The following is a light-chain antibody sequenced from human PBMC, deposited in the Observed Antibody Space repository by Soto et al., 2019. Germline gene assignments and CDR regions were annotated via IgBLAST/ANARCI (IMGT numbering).Light chain of an antibody. CDR1: SGHSNYA. V-gene: IGLV4-69*01. CDR2: LNSDGSH. CDR3: QTWGSGIVV. Sequence: QLVLTQSPSASDSLGASVKLTCTLSSGHSNYAIAWHQQQSEKGPRYLMKLNSDGSHSTGDGIPDRFSGSSSGAERYLTISSLQSEDEADYYCQTWGSGIVVFGGGTKVTVL. J-gene: IGLJ2*01.